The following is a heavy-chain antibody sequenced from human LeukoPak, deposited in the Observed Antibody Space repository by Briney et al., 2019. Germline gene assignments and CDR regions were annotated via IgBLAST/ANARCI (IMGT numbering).Heavy chain of an antibody. CDR3: ARWSSGYYLNAFDV. Sequence: SETLSLTCTVSGYSISSGYYWGWIGPPPGKGREWIGSIYHSGSSYYNPSLKSRVTISPDTSKNQFSLNLNPVTAADTAVYYCARWSSGYYLNAFDVWGQGTMVTVSS. CDR2: IYHSGSS. CDR1: GYSISSGYY. J-gene: IGHJ3*01. V-gene: IGHV4-38-2*02. D-gene: IGHD3-22*01.